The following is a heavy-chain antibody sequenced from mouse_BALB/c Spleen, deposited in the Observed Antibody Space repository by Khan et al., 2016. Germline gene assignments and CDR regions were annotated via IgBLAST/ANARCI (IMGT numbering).Heavy chain of an antibody. D-gene: IGHD1-1*01. CDR1: GFNIKDTY. V-gene: IGHV14-3*02. Sequence: VQLKQSGAEPVKPGASVKLSCTASGFNIKDTYMHWVKQRPEQGLEWIGRIDPANGNPKYDPKFQGKATIIADTSSNTAYLQLSSLTSEDTAVYYCTRSLYGRYAMDYWGQGTSVTVSS. J-gene: IGHJ4*01. CDR3: TRSLYGRYAMDY. CDR2: IDPANGNP.